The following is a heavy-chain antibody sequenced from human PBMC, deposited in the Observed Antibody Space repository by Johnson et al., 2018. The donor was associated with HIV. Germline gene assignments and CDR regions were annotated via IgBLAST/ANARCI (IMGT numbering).Heavy chain of an antibody. V-gene: IGHV3-53*01. CDR1: GFTVSSKY. CDR3: ARGPWGMFGVGTAFDI. J-gene: IGHJ3*02. Sequence: VQLVESGGGLIQPGGSLRLSCAASGFTVSSKYMSWVRQAPGKGLEWVSVIYSGGSTYYADSVKGRFTISRDNSKNTLYLQMNSLRAEDTAVYYCARGPWGMFGVGTAFDIWGQGTMVTVSS. D-gene: IGHD3-3*01. CDR2: IYSGGST.